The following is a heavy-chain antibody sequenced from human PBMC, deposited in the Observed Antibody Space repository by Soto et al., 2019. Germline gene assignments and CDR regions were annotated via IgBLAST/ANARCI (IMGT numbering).Heavy chain of an antibody. CDR2: IYYSGST. V-gene: IGHV4-61*08. CDR1: GGSVGSLGYC. D-gene: IGHD1-26*01. Sequence: SETQSLTWTVSGGSVGSLGYCWSWIRQPPGKGLQWIGYIYYSGSTNYNPSLKSRVTISVDTSKNQFSLKLSSVTAADTAVYYCASTTPSGNPEYWGQGTLVTGTS. J-gene: IGHJ4*02. CDR3: ASTTPSGNPEY.